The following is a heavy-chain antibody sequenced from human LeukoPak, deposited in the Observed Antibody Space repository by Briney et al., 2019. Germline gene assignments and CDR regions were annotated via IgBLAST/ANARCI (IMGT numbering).Heavy chain of an antibody. Sequence: ETLSLTCTVSGYSISSGYYWGWIRKPPGKGLEWIGSIYHSGSTYYNPSLKSRVTISVDTSKNQFSLQLNSVTPEDTAVYYCARDFGREWPNQLVLPFDYWGQGTLVTVSS. CDR3: ARDFGREWPNQLVLPFDY. CDR2: IYHSGST. V-gene: IGHV4-38-2*02. J-gene: IGHJ4*02. D-gene: IGHD6-13*01. CDR1: GYSISSGYY.